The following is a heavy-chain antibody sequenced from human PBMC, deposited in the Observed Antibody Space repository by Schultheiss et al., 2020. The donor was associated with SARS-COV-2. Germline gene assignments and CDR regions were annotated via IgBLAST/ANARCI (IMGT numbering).Heavy chain of an antibody. CDR1: GYSFTSYW. CDR2: IYPGDSDA. CDR3: ARRATGTYWFDP. Sequence: GGSLRLSCKGSGYSFTSYWIGWVRQMPGKGLEWMGIIYPGDSDARYCPSFQGQVTISADKSINTTYLQWSSLRASDTAIYYCARRATGTYWFDPWGQGTLVTVSS. V-gene: IGHV5-51*01. J-gene: IGHJ5*02. D-gene: IGHD1-1*01.